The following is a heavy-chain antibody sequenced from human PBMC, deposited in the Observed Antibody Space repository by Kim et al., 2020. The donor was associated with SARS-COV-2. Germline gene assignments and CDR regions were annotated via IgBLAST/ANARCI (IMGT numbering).Heavy chain of an antibody. Sequence: GTTDYAAPVKGRFTISRDDSKNTVFMQMNSLKIEDTAVYYCTTRYGGSFRWGQGTLVTVSS. J-gene: IGHJ4*02. V-gene: IGHV3-15*01. CDR2: GTT. D-gene: IGHD4-17*01. CDR3: TTRYGGSFR.